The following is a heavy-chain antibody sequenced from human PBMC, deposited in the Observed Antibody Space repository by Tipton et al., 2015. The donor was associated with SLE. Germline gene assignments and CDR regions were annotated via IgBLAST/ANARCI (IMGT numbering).Heavy chain of an antibody. CDR1: SGSISSSSYY. CDR2: YYYSGSA. J-gene: IGHJ4*02. D-gene: IGHD1-7*01. CDR3: ARGSPTGTTRLDY. Sequence: TLSLTCTVSSGSISSSSYYWGWIRQSPGKGLEWIGSYYYSGSAAYNPPLKSRVTISVDTSKDLFSLRLTSVTAADTAVYYCARGSPTGTTRLDYWGRGTLVTVSS. V-gene: IGHV4-39*01.